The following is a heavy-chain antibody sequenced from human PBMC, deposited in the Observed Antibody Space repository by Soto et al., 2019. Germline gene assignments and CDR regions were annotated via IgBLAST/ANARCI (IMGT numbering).Heavy chain of an antibody. CDR2: IYPGDSDT. J-gene: IGHJ4*02. CDR3: ARDSLAATGGFDY. D-gene: IGHD6-25*01. Sequence: PGESLKISCKGSGYSFTSYWIGWVRQMPGKGLEWMGIIYPGDSDTRYSPSFQGQVTISADKSISTAYLQMNSLRAEDTAVYYCARDSLAATGGFDYWGQGTLVTVSS. CDR1: GYSFTSYW. V-gene: IGHV5-51*01.